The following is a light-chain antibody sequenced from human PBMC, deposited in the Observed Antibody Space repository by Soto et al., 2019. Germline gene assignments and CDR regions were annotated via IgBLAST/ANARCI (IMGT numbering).Light chain of an antibody. Sequence: DIVLTQSPGTLSLSPGERATLSCRASQSVSGSYVAWYQQKPGQSPRLLIYGASNRATGVPDRFSGSGSKTDSTLTITRLEPEDFAVYYCQQYGSPPQTFGQGTNLEIK. CDR3: QQYGSPPQT. V-gene: IGKV3-20*01. CDR2: GAS. J-gene: IGKJ2*01. CDR1: QSVSGSY.